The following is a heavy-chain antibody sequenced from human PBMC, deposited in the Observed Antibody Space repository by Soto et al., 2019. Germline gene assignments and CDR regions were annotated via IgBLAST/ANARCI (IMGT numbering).Heavy chain of an antibody. Sequence: QVQLQESGPGLVKPSETLSLTCTVSGGSISSYYWSWIRQPPGKGLEWIGDIYYSGSTNYNPSLKSRVTISVDTSKNQFSLKLSSVTAADTAVYYCAREGDFGRGVGGFDPWGQGTLVTVSS. CDR2: IYYSGST. V-gene: IGHV4-59*01. CDR1: GGSISSYY. CDR3: AREGDFGRGVGGFDP. J-gene: IGHJ5*02. D-gene: IGHD3-3*01.